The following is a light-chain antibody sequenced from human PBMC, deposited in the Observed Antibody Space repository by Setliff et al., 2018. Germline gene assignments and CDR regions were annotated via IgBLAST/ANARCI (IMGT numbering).Light chain of an antibody. J-gene: IGLJ1*01. V-gene: IGLV2-14*01. CDR1: NSDIGGYKY. Sequence: QSALTQPASVSGSPGQSITISCTGTNSDIGGYKYVSWCQQHPGKAPKLMIYEVIKRPSGVSNRFSGSKSGNTASLTISGLQAEDEADYYCLSYTNSDTVVFGTGTKVTVL. CDR3: LSYTNSDTVV. CDR2: EVI.